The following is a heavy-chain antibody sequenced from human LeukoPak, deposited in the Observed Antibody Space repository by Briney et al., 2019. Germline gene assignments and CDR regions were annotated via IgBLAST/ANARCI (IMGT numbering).Heavy chain of an antibody. Sequence: GASVKVSCKASGYTFTSYDINWVRQATGQGLEWMGWMNPNSGNTGYAQKFQGRVTMTRNTSISTAYMELSSLRSEDTAVYYCARLAVADPYNWFDPWGQGTLVTISS. D-gene: IGHD6-19*01. CDR2: MNPNSGNT. J-gene: IGHJ5*02. V-gene: IGHV1-8*01. CDR1: GYTFTSYD. CDR3: ARLAVADPYNWFDP.